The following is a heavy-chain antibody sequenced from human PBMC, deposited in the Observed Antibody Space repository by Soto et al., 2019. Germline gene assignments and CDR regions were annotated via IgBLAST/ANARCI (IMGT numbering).Heavy chain of an antibody. D-gene: IGHD2-15*01. J-gene: IGHJ6*02. Sequence: PSETLSLTCTVSGASISSGGYYWSWIRQHPGKGLEWIGYIYYSGSTYYNPSLKSRVTISVDTSKNQFSLKLSSVTAADTAVYYCARDARWSIAGGHGMDVWGQGTTVTVSS. CDR1: GASISSGGYY. CDR3: ARDARWSIAGGHGMDV. CDR2: IYYSGST. V-gene: IGHV4-31*03.